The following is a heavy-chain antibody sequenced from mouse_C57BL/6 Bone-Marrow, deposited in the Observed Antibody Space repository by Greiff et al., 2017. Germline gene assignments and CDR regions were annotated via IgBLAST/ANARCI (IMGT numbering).Heavy chain of an antibody. CDR2: INYDGSST. D-gene: IGHD1-1*01. CDR3: ARDGGYGSRYWYFDV. V-gene: IGHV5-16*01. J-gene: IGHJ1*03. Sequence: VQLKESEGGLVQPGSSMKLSCTASGFTFSDYYMAWVRQVPEKGLEWVANINYDGSSTYYLDSLKSRFIISRDNAKNILYLQMSSLKSEDTATYYCARDGGYGSRYWYFDVWGTGTTVTVSS. CDR1: GFTFSDYY.